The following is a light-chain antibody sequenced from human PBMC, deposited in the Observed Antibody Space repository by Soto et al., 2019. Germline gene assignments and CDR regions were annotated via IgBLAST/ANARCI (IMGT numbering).Light chain of an antibody. CDR3: QQYVISVT. J-gene: IGKJ5*01. Sequence: ENVLTQSPCTLSLSPGERATLSCRASQSVSSSFLAWYQQKPGQAPRLLIYGASNRATGIPERFSGSGSGTDFTLTIGRLEPQDSAMYYCQQYVISVTFGQGTRLEI. CDR1: QSVSSSF. V-gene: IGKV3-20*01. CDR2: GAS.